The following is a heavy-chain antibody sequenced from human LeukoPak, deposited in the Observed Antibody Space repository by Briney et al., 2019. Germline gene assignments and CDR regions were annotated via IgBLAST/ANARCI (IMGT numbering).Heavy chain of an antibody. CDR2: IYHSGST. Sequence: SQTLSLTCTVSGGSISSGGYYWSWIRQPPGKGLEWIGYIYHSGSTYYNPSLKSRVTISVDRSKNQFSLKLSSVTAADTAVYYCARAPFMVRGVYDYWGQGTLVTVSS. CDR1: GGSISSGGYY. D-gene: IGHD3-10*01. J-gene: IGHJ4*02. V-gene: IGHV4-30-2*01. CDR3: ARAPFMVRGVYDY.